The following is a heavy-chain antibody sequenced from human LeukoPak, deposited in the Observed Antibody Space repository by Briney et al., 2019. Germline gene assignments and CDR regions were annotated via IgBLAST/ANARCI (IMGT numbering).Heavy chain of an antibody. D-gene: IGHD6-19*01. V-gene: IGHV4-39*01. CDR3: ARHIPGHSGGWYGRVNWFDP. Sequence: SETLSLTCTVSGGSIISSNYYWGWIRQPPGKGLEWIGSIHYTRSTYYNPSLKSRVTISVDTSKNQFSLKLSSVTAADTAMYYCARHIPGHSGGWYGRVNWFDPWGQGTLVTVSS. J-gene: IGHJ5*02. CDR2: IHYTRST. CDR1: GGSIISSNYY.